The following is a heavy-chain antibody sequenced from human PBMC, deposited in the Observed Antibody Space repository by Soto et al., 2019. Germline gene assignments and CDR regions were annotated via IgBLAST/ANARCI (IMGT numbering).Heavy chain of an antibody. CDR3: ARDARDWYFDL. CDR1: GFTFSSYS. D-gene: IGHD2-15*01. V-gene: IGHV3-21*01. Sequence: EVQLVESGGGLVKPGGSLRLSCAASGFTFSSYSMNWVRQDPGKGLEWVSSISSSSSYIYYADSVKGRFTISRDNAKNSLYLQMNSLRAEDTAVYYCARDARDWYFDLWGRGTLVTVSS. J-gene: IGHJ2*01. CDR2: ISSSSSYI.